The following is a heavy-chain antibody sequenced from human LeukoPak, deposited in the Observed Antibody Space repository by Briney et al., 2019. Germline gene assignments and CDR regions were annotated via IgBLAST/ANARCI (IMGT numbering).Heavy chain of an antibody. CDR3: AKGRTVTTFLDY. D-gene: IGHD4-17*01. V-gene: IGHV3-23*01. CDR1: GFTFSSYA. J-gene: IGHJ4*02. Sequence: GGSLRLSCAASGFTFSSYAMSWVRQAPGKGLEWVSAISGSGGSTYYADSVKGRFTISRDNSKNTLYLQMNSLRAEDAAVYYCAKGRTVTTFLDYWGQGTLVTVSS. CDR2: ISGSGGST.